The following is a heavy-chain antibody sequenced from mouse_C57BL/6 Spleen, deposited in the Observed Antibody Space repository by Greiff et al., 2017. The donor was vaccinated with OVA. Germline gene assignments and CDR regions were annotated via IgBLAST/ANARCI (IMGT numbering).Heavy chain of an antibody. V-gene: IGHV1-26*01. CDR2: INPNNGGT. CDR1: GYTFTDYY. J-gene: IGHJ1*03. D-gene: IGHD1-1*01. CDR3: ARWDYYGSSPWYFDV. Sequence: VQLQQSGPELVKPGASVKISCKASGYTFTDYYINWVKQSHGKSLEWIGDINPNNGGTSYNQKFKGKATLTVDKSSSTAYMELRSLTSEDSAVYYCARWDYYGSSPWYFDVWGTGTTVTVSS.